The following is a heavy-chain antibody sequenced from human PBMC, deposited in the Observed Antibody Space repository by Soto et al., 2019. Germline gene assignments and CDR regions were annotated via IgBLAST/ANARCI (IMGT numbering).Heavy chain of an antibody. CDR3: ATDSTSRYYAVDV. CDR2: INHSGST. J-gene: IGHJ6*02. V-gene: IGHV4-34*01. Sequence: SETLSLTCAVYGGSFSGYFCSWIRQPPGKWLEWIGEINHSGSTNYNPSLKSRVTISVDTSKNQFSLRLSSVTAADTAVYYCATDSTSRYYAVDVWGQGTTVNVSS. CDR1: GGSFSGYF. D-gene: IGHD2-2*01.